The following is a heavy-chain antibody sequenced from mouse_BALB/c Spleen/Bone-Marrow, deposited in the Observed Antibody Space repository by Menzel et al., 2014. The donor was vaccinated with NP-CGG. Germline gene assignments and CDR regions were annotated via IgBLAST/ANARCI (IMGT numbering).Heavy chain of an antibody. D-gene: IGHD4-1*01. Sequence: EVKVVESGGGLVQPGGSRKLSCAASGFTFSSFGMHWVRQAPEKGLEWVAYISSGSSTIFYADTLKGRFTVSRDNPKNTLFLQMTSLRSEDTAMYYCTRGGNWDDFDYWGQGITLTVSS. J-gene: IGHJ2*01. V-gene: IGHV5-17*02. CDR3: TRGGNWDDFDY. CDR1: GFTFSSFG. CDR2: ISSGSSTI.